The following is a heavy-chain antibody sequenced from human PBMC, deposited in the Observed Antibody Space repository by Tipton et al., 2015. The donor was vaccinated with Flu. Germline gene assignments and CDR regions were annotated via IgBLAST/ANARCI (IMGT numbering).Heavy chain of an antibody. V-gene: IGHV3-33*01. CDR1: GFTFSSYG. Sequence: QVQLVQSGGGLIQPGGSLRLSCAASGFTFSSYGMHWVRQAPGKGLEWVAVIWYDGSNKYYADSVKGRFTISRDNSKNTLYLQMNSLRAEDTAVYYCARGLVGSSTYYFDYWGQGTLVTVSS. CDR3: ARGLVGSSTYYFDY. CDR2: IWYDGSNK. J-gene: IGHJ4*02. D-gene: IGHD3-10*01.